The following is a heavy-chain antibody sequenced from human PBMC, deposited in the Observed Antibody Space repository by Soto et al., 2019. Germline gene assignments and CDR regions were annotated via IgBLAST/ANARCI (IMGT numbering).Heavy chain of an antibody. CDR2: IYYSGST. V-gene: IGHV4-59*01. CDR3: ARIGYKIVGATGAPNYYYGMDV. D-gene: IGHD1-26*01. Sequence: PSETLSLTCTVSGGSISSYYWSWIRQPPGKGLEWIGYIYYSGSTNYNPSLKSRVTVSVDTSKNQFSLKLSSVTAADTAVYYCARIGYKIVGATGAPNYYYGMDVWGQGTTVTVSS. CDR1: GGSISSYY. J-gene: IGHJ6*02.